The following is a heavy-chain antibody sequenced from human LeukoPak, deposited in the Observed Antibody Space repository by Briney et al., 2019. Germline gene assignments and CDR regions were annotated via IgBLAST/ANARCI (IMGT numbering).Heavy chain of an antibody. D-gene: IGHD6-13*01. Sequence: GGSLRLSCAASGFTFSSYEMNWVRQAPGKGLEWVSYISSSGSTIYYADSAKGRFTISRDNAKNSLYLQMNSLRAEDTAVYYCARDSRSGYSSSWYDYWGQGTLVTVSS. CDR1: GFTFSSYE. V-gene: IGHV3-48*03. CDR3: ARDSRSGYSSSWYDY. J-gene: IGHJ4*02. CDR2: ISSSGSTI.